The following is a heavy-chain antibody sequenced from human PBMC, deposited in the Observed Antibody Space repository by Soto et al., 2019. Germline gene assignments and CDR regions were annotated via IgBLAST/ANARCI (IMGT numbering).Heavy chain of an antibody. D-gene: IGHD2-8*01. V-gene: IGHV3-21*01. CDR1: GFTFSGYS. Sequence: EVQLVESGGGLVQPGGSLRLSCVASGFTFSGYSINWVRQAPGKGLEWVSYISGPSIYIYYAYSVKGRFTISRDNAKSAVYLQMNSLRAEDTAVYYCARGFRNGFNVWGQGTTVSVSS. CDR3: ARGFRNGFNV. J-gene: IGHJ6*02. CDR2: ISGPSIYI.